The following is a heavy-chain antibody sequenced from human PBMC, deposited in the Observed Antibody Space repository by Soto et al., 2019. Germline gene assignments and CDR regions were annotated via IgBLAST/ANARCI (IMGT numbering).Heavy chain of an antibody. J-gene: IGHJ4*02. V-gene: IGHV1-18*01. CDR2: ISGYNDNI. Sequence: QVRLVQSEAEVRKPGASVKVSCKASGYIFANYGFTWVRQAPGQGLEWMGWISGYNDNIKYAEKFQGRVTLTTDASTSSAYMELRRLRSDDTAVYYCARDWATSNGLCFDYWGQGNLVTVSS. CDR3: ARDWATSNGLCFDY. D-gene: IGHD2-8*01. CDR1: GYIFANYG.